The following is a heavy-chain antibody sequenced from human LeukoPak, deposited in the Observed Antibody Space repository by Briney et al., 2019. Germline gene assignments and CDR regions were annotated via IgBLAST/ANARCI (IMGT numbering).Heavy chain of an antibody. CDR1: GFIFSSYA. J-gene: IGHJ4*02. CDR3: ANLNAPYWGNLDY. D-gene: IGHD3-16*01. Sequence: GGSLRLSCAASGFIFSSYAMHWVRQAPGQGLDWVSAISDSGVTAYYADSVKGRFTISRDNSKSTLYLQMNSLRAEDTAVYYCANLNAPYWGNLDYWGQGTLVTVSS. CDR2: ISDSGVTA. V-gene: IGHV3-23*01.